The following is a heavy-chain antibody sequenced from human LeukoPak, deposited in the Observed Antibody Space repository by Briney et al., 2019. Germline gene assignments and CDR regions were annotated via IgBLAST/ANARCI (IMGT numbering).Heavy chain of an antibody. Sequence: PGGSLRLSCAASGFTFTNYALHWVRQAPGKGVEWVAVISYDGTNKYYADSVKCRFTISRDNSKNTLSLQMNSLRAEDTALYYCARGFVLGAAKNYFDYWGQGALVTVSS. V-gene: IGHV3-30-3*01. CDR2: ISYDGTNK. D-gene: IGHD2-21*02. CDR3: ARGFVLGAAKNYFDY. J-gene: IGHJ4*02. CDR1: GFTFTNYA.